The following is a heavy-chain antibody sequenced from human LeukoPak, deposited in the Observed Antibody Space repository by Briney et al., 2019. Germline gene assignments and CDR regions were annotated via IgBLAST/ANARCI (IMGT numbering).Heavy chain of an antibody. J-gene: IGHJ6*04. CDR1: GFTFSSYS. CDR3: ASHPPAHSGCDFEYGMDV. Sequence: PGGSLRLSCAASGFTFSSYSMNWVRQAPGKGLEWVSSISSSSSYIYYADSVKGRFTISRDNAKNSLYLQMNSLRAEDTAVYYCASHPPAHSGCDFEYGMDVWGKGTTVTVSS. CDR2: ISSSSSYI. D-gene: IGHD5-12*01. V-gene: IGHV3-21*01.